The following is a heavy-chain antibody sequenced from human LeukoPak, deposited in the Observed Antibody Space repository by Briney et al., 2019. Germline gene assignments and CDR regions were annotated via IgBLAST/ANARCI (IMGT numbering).Heavy chain of an antibody. CDR3: ANPIPEGGDEGGFDY. D-gene: IGHD2-21*01. CDR1: GFTFSSYA. Sequence: GGSLRLSCAASGFTFSSYAMSWVRQAPGKGLEWVSAISGSGGSTYYADSVKGRFTISRDNSKNTLYLQMISLRAEDTAVYYCANPIPEGGDEGGFDYWGQGTLVTVSS. V-gene: IGHV3-23*01. J-gene: IGHJ4*02. CDR2: ISGSGGST.